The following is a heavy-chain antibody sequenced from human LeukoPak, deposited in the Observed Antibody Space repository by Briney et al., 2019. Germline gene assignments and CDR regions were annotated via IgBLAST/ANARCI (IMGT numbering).Heavy chain of an antibody. Sequence: KASETLSLTCTVSGGSISGYYWSWIRQPAGKGLEWIGRIYTSGSTNYNPSLKSRVTMSVVTSKNQFSLKLSSVTAADTAVYYCAREGYWDSSSWVDYWGQGTLVTVSS. CDR3: AREGYWDSSSWVDY. CDR2: IYTSGST. J-gene: IGHJ4*02. D-gene: IGHD6-13*01. V-gene: IGHV4-4*07. CDR1: GGSISGYY.